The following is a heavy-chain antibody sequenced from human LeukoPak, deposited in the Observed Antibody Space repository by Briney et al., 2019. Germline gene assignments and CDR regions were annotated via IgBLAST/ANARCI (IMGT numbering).Heavy chain of an antibody. CDR3: AREGGGFDY. V-gene: IGHV4-4*07. CDR2: IYSSGSS. J-gene: IGHJ4*02. Sequence: SETLSLTCSVSGGSISSYSWSWIRQPAGKGLDWIGRIYSSGSSKYNPSLKSRVIMSVDTSKNQFPLKLTSVTAADTAVYYCAREGGGFDYWGQGTPVTVSS. CDR1: GGSISSYS. D-gene: IGHD3-16*01.